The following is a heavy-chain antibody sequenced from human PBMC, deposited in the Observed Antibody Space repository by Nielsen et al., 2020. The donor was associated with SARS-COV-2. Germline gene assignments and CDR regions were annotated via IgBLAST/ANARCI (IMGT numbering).Heavy chain of an antibody. Sequence: SETLSLTCAVSGGSITTYYWHWIRQSPGKGLEWIGYIYYSGNTNYNPSLKSRVTISVDTSKNQFSLKLSSVTAADTAVYYCAREGRKLPLDYWGQGTLVTVSS. D-gene: IGHD5-24*01. CDR3: AREGRKLPLDY. J-gene: IGHJ4*02. CDR2: IYYSGNT. CDR1: GGSITTYY. V-gene: IGHV4-59*13.